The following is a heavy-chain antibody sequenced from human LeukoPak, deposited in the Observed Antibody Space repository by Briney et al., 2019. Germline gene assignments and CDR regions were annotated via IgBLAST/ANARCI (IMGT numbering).Heavy chain of an antibody. Sequence: SVKVSCKASGGTFSSYAISWVRQAPGQGLEWMGGIIPIFGTANYAQRFQGRVTITADESTSTAYMELSSLRSEDTAVYYCARDHYYDSSGYPNWFDPWGQGTLVTVSS. J-gene: IGHJ5*02. CDR1: GGTFSSYA. CDR3: ARDHYYDSSGYPNWFDP. V-gene: IGHV1-69*13. D-gene: IGHD3-22*01. CDR2: IIPIFGTA.